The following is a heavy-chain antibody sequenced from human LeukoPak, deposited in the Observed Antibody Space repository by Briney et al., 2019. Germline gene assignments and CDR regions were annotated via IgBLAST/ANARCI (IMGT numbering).Heavy chain of an antibody. D-gene: IGHD5-18*01. CDR1: GFTVSSNY. J-gene: IGHJ4*02. CDR3: ARDGVDTAMASSDY. CDR2: IYSGGST. Sequence: PGGSLRLSCAASGFTVSSNYMSWVRQAPGKGLEWVSVIYSGGSTYYADSVKGRFTISRDNSKNTPYLQMNSLRAEDTAVYYCARDGVDTAMASSDYWGQGTLVTVSS. V-gene: IGHV3-66*01.